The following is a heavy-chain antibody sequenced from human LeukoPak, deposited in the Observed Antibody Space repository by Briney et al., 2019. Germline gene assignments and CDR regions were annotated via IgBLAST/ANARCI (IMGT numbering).Heavy chain of an antibody. CDR3: APNPPRGNVLRYFDWLYHDY. Sequence: GGSLRLSCAASGFTFSSYSMNWVRQAPGKGLEWVSYISSSSGTIYYADSVKGRFTISRDNAKNSLYLQMNSLRAEDTAVYYCAPNPPRGNVLRYFDWLYHDYWGQGTLVTVSS. CDR1: GFTFSSYS. D-gene: IGHD3-9*01. CDR2: ISSSSGTI. V-gene: IGHV3-48*01. J-gene: IGHJ4*02.